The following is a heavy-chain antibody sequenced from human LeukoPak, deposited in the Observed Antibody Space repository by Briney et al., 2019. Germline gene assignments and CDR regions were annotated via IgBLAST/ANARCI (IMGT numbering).Heavy chain of an antibody. CDR1: GFTFSSYA. D-gene: IGHD3-22*01. CDR2: ISGSGGST. CDR3: AKRRYDSSGHFDS. V-gene: IGHV3-23*01. J-gene: IGHJ4*02. Sequence: GGSLRLSCAASGFTFSSYAMSWVRQAPGKGLEWVSAISGSGGSTYYADSVKGRFTISRDNSKNTLYMRMSSLRAEDTAVYYCAKRRYDSSGHFDSWGQGTLVTVSS.